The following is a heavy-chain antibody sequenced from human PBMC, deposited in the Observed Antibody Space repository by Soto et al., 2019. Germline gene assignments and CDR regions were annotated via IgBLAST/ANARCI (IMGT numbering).Heavy chain of an antibody. CDR2: ISGSAGST. J-gene: IGHJ4*02. V-gene: IGHV3-23*01. D-gene: IGHD1-26*01. CDR3: AKDGRRWDLPADY. Sequence: GGSLRLSCAASGFTFSRYAMSWVRQAPGKGLEWVSAISGSAGSTYYADSVKGRFTISRDNSKNTLYLQMNSLRAEDTAVYYCAKDGRRWDLPADYWGQGALVTVSS. CDR1: GFTFSRYA.